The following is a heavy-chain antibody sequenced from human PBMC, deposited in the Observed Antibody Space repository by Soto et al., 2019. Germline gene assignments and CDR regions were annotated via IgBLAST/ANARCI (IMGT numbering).Heavy chain of an antibody. CDR1: GYTLTELS. CDR2: FDPEDGET. Sequence: GPVKVSCKVSGYTLTELSMHWVRQAPGKGLEWMGGFDPEDGETIYAQKFQGRVTMTEDTSTDTAYMELSSLRSEDTAVYYCATAFIVVAGNDYYYGMDVWGQGTTVTVSS. D-gene: IGHD6-19*01. CDR3: ATAFIVVAGNDYYYGMDV. J-gene: IGHJ6*02. V-gene: IGHV1-24*01.